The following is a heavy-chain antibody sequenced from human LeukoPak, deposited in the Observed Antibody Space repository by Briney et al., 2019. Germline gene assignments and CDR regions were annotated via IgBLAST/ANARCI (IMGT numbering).Heavy chain of an antibody. V-gene: IGHV3-30*18. CDR1: GFTFSSYG. J-gene: IGHJ4*02. Sequence: GGSLRLSCAASGFTFSSYGMHWVRQAPGKGLEWVAVISYDGSNKYYADSVKGRFTISRDNSKNTLYLQMNSLRAEDTAVYYCAKLPVGYCSGGSCYTDPFDYWGQGTLVTVSS. D-gene: IGHD2-15*01. CDR3: AKLPVGYCSGGSCYTDPFDY. CDR2: ISYDGSNK.